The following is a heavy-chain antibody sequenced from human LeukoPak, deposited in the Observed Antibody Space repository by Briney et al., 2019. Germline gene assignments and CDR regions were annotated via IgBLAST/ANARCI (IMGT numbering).Heavy chain of an antibody. J-gene: IGHJ4*02. V-gene: IGHV4-30-2*01. CDR2: IYHSGTT. Sequence: SETLSLTCAVSGGSISSGEYSGNWIRQPPGKGLEWIGSIYHSGTTYYNPSLKSRVTISVDRSKNQFSLKLSSVTAADTAVYYCARGYYGSGSYSDYWGQGTLVTVSP. D-gene: IGHD3-10*01. CDR3: ARGYYGSGSYSDY. CDR1: GGSISSGEYS.